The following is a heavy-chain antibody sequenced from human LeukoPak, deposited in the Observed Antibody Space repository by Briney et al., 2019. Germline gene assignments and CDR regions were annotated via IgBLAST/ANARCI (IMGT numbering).Heavy chain of an antibody. V-gene: IGHV3-9*01. CDR3: AKDIRSMVRGVIIAPPAH. J-gene: IGHJ4*02. D-gene: IGHD3-10*01. Sequence: PGRSLRLSCAASGFTFDDYAMHWVRQAPGKGLEWVSGISWNSGSIGYADSVKGRFTISRDNAKNSLYLQMNSLRAEDTALYYCAKDIRSMVRGVIIAPPAHWGQGTLVTVSS. CDR2: ISWNSGSI. CDR1: GFTFDDYA.